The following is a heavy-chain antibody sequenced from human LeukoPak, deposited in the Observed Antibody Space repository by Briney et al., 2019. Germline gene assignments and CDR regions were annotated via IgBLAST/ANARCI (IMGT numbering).Heavy chain of an antibody. V-gene: IGHV3-23*01. CDR1: GFAFSTYA. J-gene: IGHJ4*02. CDR2: ISGSDDST. CDR3: AKSNDWSGMYYFDY. D-gene: IGHD3-9*01. Sequence: PGGSLRLSCAASGFAFSTYAMNWVRQAPGKGLEWVSTISGSDDSTYYADSVKGRFTISRDNSKNTLYLQMNSLRVEDTAVYYCAKSNDWSGMYYFDYWGQGTLVTVSS.